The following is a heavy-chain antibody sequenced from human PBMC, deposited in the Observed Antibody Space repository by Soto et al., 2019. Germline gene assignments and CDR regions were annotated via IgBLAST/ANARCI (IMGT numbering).Heavy chain of an antibody. J-gene: IGHJ4*02. D-gene: IGHD5-12*01. CDR1: GGTFSSYA. CDR3: ERGGEEMATPPPYIY. Sequence: QVQLVQSGAEVKKPGSSVKVSCKASGGTFSSYAISWVRQAPGQGLEWMGGIIPIFGAANYAQKVHGRLTITADKTTRTVYMELTRLTSEDTALYYCERGGEEMATPPPYIYWGQGTLVTVSS. V-gene: IGHV1-69*06. CDR2: IIPIFGAA.